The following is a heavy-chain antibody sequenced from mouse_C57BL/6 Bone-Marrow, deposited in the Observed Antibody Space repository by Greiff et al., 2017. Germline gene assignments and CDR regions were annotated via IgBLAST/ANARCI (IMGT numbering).Heavy chain of an antibody. CDR3: ARRGWLLRDFDY. J-gene: IGHJ2*01. CDR1: GYTFTSYW. Sequence: VQLQQPGAELVKPGASVKMSCKASGYTFTSYWITWVKQRPGQGLEWIGDIHPGSGSTNYNEKFKSKATLTVDTSSSTAYMQLSSLTSEDSAVYYGARRGWLLRDFDYWGQGTTLTVSS. V-gene: IGHV1-55*01. D-gene: IGHD2-3*01. CDR2: IHPGSGST.